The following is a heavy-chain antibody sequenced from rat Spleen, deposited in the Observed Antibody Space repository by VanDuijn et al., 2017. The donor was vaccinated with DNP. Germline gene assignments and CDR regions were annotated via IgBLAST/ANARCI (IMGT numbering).Heavy chain of an antibody. Sequence: EVQLVESGGGLVQPGRSLKLSCAASGFSFSDYDMAWVRQAPTKGLEWVACMSPTTRSSYYRDSVRGRFTISRDNAKSSLYLQMNSLKSEDTATYYCARRDTTGPMDAWGQGTSVTVSS. D-gene: IGHD1-6*01. CDR2: MSPTTRSS. V-gene: IGHV5S23*01. J-gene: IGHJ4*01. CDR3: ARRDTTGPMDA. CDR1: GFSFSDYD.